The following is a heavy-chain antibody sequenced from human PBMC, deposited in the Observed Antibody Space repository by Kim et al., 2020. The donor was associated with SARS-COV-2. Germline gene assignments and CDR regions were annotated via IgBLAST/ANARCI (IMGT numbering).Heavy chain of an antibody. CDR2: ISAYNGNT. V-gene: IGHV1-18*04. J-gene: IGHJ5*02. D-gene: IGHD3-10*01. CDR3: ARDLMVRGVIIMAA. Sequence: ASVKVSCKASGYTFTSYGISWVRQAPGQGLEWMGWISAYNGNTNYAQKLQGRVTMTTDTSTSTAYMELRSLRSDDTAVYYCARDLMVRGVIIMAAWGQGTLVTVSS. CDR1: GYTFTSYG.